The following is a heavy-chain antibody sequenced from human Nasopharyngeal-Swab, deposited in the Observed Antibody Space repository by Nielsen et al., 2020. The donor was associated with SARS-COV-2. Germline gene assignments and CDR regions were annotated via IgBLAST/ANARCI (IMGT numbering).Heavy chain of an antibody. CDR1: GYAFTSYY. CDR2: ISPSGGST. D-gene: IGHD5-18*01. Sequence: ASVNVSCKACGYAFTSYYMHWVRQAPGQGLEWMGIISPSGGSTSYAQKFQGRVTMTRDTSTSTVYMELSSLRSEDTAVYYCARVRGYSYGYGDYWGQGTLVTVSS. J-gene: IGHJ4*02. CDR3: ARVRGYSYGYGDY. V-gene: IGHV1-46*01.